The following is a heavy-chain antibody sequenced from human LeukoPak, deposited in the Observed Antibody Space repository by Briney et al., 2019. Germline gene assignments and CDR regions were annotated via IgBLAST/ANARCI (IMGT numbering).Heavy chain of an antibody. CDR3: AKDTRLARYGSGSYYTNWFDP. J-gene: IGHJ5*02. CDR2: ISGSGGST. Sequence: GGPLRLSCAASGFTFSSYAMSWVRQAPGKGLERVSAISGSGGSTYYADSVKGRFTISRDNSKNTLYLQMNSLRAEDTAVYYCAKDTRLARYGSGSYYTNWFDPWGQGTLVTVSS. CDR1: GFTFSSYA. V-gene: IGHV3-23*01. D-gene: IGHD3-10*01.